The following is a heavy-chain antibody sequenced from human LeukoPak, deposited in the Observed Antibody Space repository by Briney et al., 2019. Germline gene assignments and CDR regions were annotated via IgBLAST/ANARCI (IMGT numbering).Heavy chain of an antibody. Sequence: SVKVSCKASGGTFSSYAISWVRRAPGQGLEWMGVIIPMFSTANYAQKFQGRVTITADESTSTAYMELSSLRSEDMAVYYCAREDPHYGSGSYSDWGQGTLVTVSS. V-gene: IGHV1-69*13. CDR2: IIPMFSTA. CDR3: AREDPHYGSGSYSD. CDR1: GGTFSSYA. D-gene: IGHD3-10*01. J-gene: IGHJ4*02.